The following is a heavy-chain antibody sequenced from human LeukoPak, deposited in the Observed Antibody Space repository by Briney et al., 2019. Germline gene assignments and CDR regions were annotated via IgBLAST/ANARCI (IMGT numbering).Heavy chain of an antibody. V-gene: IGHV1-8*01. CDR1: VYAFTIYS. CDR3: ARVHFTSYYYSGMDV. CDR2: MNPNSGST. Sequence: ASVNLSFNSSVYAFTIYSINWGRHRTAQGLERVGWMNPNSGSTSYAQKFQGSVTMTRNTSISTPYMELSSLRPADTAVYYCARVHFTSYYYSGMDVWGQGTTGTVSS. J-gene: IGHJ6*02. D-gene: IGHD3-16*01.